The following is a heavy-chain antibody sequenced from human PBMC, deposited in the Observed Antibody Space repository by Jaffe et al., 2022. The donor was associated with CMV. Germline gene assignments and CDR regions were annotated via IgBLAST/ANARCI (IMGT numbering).Heavy chain of an antibody. CDR2: IKSKTDGGTT. Sequence: EVQLVESGGGLVKPGGSLRLSCAASGFTFSNAWMSWVRQAPGKGLEWVGRIKSKTDGGTTDYAAPVKGRFTISRDDSKNTLYLQMNSLKTEDTAVYYCTTPAPGPRRVSPFDYWGQGTLVTVSS. J-gene: IGHJ4*02. D-gene: IGHD6-13*01. V-gene: IGHV3-15*01. CDR1: GFTFSNAW. CDR3: TTPAPGPRRVSPFDY.